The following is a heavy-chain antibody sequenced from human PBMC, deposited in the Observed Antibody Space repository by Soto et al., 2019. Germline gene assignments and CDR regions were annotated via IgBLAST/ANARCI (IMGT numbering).Heavy chain of an antibody. CDR3: ARCLYYYDSSGPLGSNWFDP. Sequence: LGESLKISCKGSGYSFTSYWISWVRQMPGKGLEWMGRIDPSDSYTNYSPSFQGHVTISADKSISTAYLQWSSLKASDTAMYYCARCLYYYDSSGPLGSNWFDPWGQGTLVTVSS. CDR1: GYSFTSYW. J-gene: IGHJ5*02. D-gene: IGHD3-22*01. CDR2: IDPSDSYT. V-gene: IGHV5-10-1*01.